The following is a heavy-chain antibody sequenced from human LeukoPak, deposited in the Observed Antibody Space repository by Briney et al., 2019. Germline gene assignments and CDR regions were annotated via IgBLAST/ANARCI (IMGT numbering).Heavy chain of an antibody. CDR2: INPNSGGT. D-gene: IGHD3-10*01. V-gene: IGHV1-2*02. CDR3: ARDRHGIWFGERGNWFDP. Sequence: GASVKVSCKASGYTFTGYYMHWVRQAPGQGLEWMGWINPNSGGTNYAQKFQGRVTMTRDTSISTAYMELSRLRSDDTAVYYCARDRHGIWFGERGNWFDPWGQGTLVTVSS. CDR1: GYTFTGYY. J-gene: IGHJ5*02.